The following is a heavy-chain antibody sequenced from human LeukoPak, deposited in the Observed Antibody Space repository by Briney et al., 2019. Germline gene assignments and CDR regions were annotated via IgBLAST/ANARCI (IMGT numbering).Heavy chain of an antibody. V-gene: IGHV1-69*06. CDR1: GGTLNSYV. D-gene: IGHD2-15*01. J-gene: IGHJ6*03. Sequence: ASVKVSCKASGGTLNSYVISWVRQAPGQGLEWMGGIIPISGTTNYAQKFQGRATITADKSTSTAYMELSSLRSEDTAVYYCATLCCGSYYMDVWGKGTTVTVSS. CDR3: ATLCCGSYYMDV. CDR2: IIPISGTT.